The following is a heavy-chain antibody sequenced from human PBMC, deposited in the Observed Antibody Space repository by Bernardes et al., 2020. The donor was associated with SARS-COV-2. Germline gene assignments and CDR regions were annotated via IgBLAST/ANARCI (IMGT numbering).Heavy chain of an antibody. D-gene: IGHD1-26*01. CDR2: INADASTR. CDR3: VRGAGNYFEWDY. Sequence: GGSLRLSRAASGFTFSRSWMHWVRQLPGKGLVWVSRINADASTRNYADSVKGRFTISRDNAKNTLYLQMNSLRDEDTAVYRCVRGAGNYFEWDYWGQGTAVTVSA. CDR1: GFTFSRSW. V-gene: IGHV3-74*01. J-gene: IGHJ4*02.